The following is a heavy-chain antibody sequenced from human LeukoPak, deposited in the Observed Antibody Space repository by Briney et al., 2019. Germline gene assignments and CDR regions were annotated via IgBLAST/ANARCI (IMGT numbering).Heavy chain of an antibody. CDR3: ARDTYCSGDCLGYMDV. Sequence: GGSLRLSCAASGFSFSYYTMNWVRHAPGKGLEWVSSINPASTYIYYADSVKGRFPLPRDNAKNSLYLHMNSLRAEDTAVYYCARDTYCSGDCLGYMDVWGKGATVTVSS. D-gene: IGHD2-21*02. CDR2: INPASTYI. V-gene: IGHV3-21*01. CDR1: GFSFSYYT. J-gene: IGHJ6*03.